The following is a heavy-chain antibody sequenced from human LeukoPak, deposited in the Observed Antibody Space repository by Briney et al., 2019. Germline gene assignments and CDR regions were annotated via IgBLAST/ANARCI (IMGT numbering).Heavy chain of an antibody. D-gene: IGHD6-13*01. CDR1: GDSISSSSYY. Sequence: SETLSLTCTVSGDSISSSSYYGGWIRQPPGKGLEWIGTMYYSDRTYYNPSLKSRVTISVDTAKNQFSLKLSSVTAADTAVYYCVGDRVAEPGMGWFDPWGQGTLVTVSS. CDR3: VGDRVAEPGMGWFDP. CDR2: MYYSDRT. J-gene: IGHJ5*02. V-gene: IGHV4-39*07.